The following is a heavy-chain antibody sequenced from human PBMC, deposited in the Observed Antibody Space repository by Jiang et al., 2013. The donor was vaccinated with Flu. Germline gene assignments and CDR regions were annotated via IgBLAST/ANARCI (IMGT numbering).Heavy chain of an antibody. V-gene: IGHV4-39*01. CDR2: IYYSGST. CDR1: GGSISSSSYY. D-gene: IGHD4-17*01. J-gene: IGHJ5*02. CDR3: ASTTVTTDWWFDP. Sequence: GSGLVKPSETLSLTCTVSGGSISSSSYYWGWIRQPPGKGLEWIGSIYYSGSTYYNPSLKSRVTISVDTSKNQFSLKLSSVTAADTAVYYCASTTVTTDWWFDPWGQGTLVTVSS.